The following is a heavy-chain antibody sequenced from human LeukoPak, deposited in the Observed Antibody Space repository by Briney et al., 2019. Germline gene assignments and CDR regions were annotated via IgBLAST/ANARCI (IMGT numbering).Heavy chain of an antibody. CDR1: GYTFNGYH. V-gene: IGHV1-2*02. Sequence: ASVKVSCKASGYTFNGYHMHWVRQAPGQGLEWMGWINPNSGGTNYAQKFQGRVTMTRDTSISTAYMELSRLRSDDTAVYYCARDRGGYSYEYYFDYWGQGTLVTVSS. D-gene: IGHD5-18*01. J-gene: IGHJ4*02. CDR2: INPNSGGT. CDR3: ARDRGGYSYEYYFDY.